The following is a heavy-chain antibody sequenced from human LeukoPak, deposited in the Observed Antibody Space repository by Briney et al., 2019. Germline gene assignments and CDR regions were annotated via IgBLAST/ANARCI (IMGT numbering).Heavy chain of an antibody. D-gene: IGHD5-18*01. CDR1: GFSFSNSW. CDR3: ARDRGYTSFDY. CDR2: RNPDGSEV. Sequence: GGSLRLSCAAYGFSFSNSWMTWVRQAPGKDLDWVASRNPDGSEVSYVGSVKGRFTISRDNAKNSVYLQMSSLRAEETGVFYCARDRGYTSFDYWGQGALVAVSS. J-gene: IGHJ4*02. V-gene: IGHV3-7*01.